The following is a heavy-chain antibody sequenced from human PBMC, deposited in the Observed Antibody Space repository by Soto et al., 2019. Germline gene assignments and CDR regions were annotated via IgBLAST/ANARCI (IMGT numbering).Heavy chain of an antibody. CDR3: ARDQGDRTRSNYYGMDV. CDR1: GYTFTDYY. CDR2: INPNSGGT. Sequence: ASVKVSYKASGYTFTDYYMHWVRQAPGQGLEWIGWINPNSGGTNYAQKFQDWVTMTWDRSISTAYMELSSLRSDDTAVYYCARDQGDRTRSNYYGMDVWGQGTTVTVSS. V-gene: IGHV1-2*04. D-gene: IGHD2-15*01. J-gene: IGHJ6*02.